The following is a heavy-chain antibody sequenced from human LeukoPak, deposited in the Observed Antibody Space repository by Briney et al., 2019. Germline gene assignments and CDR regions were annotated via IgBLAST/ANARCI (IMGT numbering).Heavy chain of an antibody. CDR1: GFTFSDYA. CDR2: ISGSGGST. V-gene: IGHV3-23*01. D-gene: IGHD3-22*01. Sequence: GGSLRLSCAASGFTFSDYAMHWVRQAPGKGLEWVSAISGSGGSTYYADSVKGRFTISRDNSKNTLYLQMNSLRAEDTAVYYCARIPPPDYYDSSGSDYWGQGTLVTVSS. CDR3: ARIPPPDYYDSSGSDY. J-gene: IGHJ4*02.